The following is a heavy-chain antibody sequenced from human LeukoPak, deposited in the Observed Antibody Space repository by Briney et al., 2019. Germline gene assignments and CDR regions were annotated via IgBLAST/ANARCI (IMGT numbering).Heavy chain of an antibody. CDR2: IIPIFGTA. J-gene: IGHJ4*02. CDR1: GGTFSSYA. Sequence: SVKVSCKASGGTFSSYAISWVRQAPGQGLEWMRGIIPIFGTANYAQKFQGRVTITTDESTSTAYMELSSLRSEDTAVYYCARDWGYCSGGSCYSSWGQGTLVTVSS. V-gene: IGHV1-69*05. D-gene: IGHD2-15*01. CDR3: ARDWGYCSGGSCYSS.